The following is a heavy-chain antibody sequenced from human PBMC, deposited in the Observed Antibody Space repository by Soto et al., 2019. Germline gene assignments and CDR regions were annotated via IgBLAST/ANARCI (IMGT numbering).Heavy chain of an antibody. Sequence: QVQLVQSGAEVKEPGDSVRVSCEASGYTFTAYYIHWVRQAPGQGLEWMGWINPKFGDTTYAQDFQGRLTLTRDMSISTVDMDLRRLTSDDTAIYYCARNMAYYYGPGSGNGHGVWGQGTTVNVFS. D-gene: IGHD3-10*01. J-gene: IGHJ6*02. CDR1: GYTFTAYY. CDR3: ARNMAYYYGPGSGNGHGV. CDR2: INPKFGDT. V-gene: IGHV1-2*02.